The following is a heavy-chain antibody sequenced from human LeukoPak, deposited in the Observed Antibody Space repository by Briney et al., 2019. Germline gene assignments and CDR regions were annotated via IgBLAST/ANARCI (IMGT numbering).Heavy chain of an antibody. V-gene: IGHV4-39*01. CDR3: ARQLRGDAFDI. J-gene: IGHJ3*02. CDR2: IYYSGST. Sequence: PSETLSLTCTVSGGFIRSSYYYWGWIRQPPGKGLEWIGSIYYSGSTYYNPSLKSRVTISVDTSKNQFSLKLSSVTAADTAVYYCARQLRGDAFDIWGQGTMVTVSS. CDR1: GGFIRSSYYY. D-gene: IGHD3-10*01.